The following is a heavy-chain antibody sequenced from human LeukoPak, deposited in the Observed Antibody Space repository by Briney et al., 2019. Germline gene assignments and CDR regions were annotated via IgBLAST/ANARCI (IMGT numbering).Heavy chain of an antibody. Sequence: SETLSLTCTVSGGSISSSSYYWGWLRQPPGTGLEWLGSIYYSGSTYYNPSLKSRVTISVDTSRNQFSLKLSSVTAADTAVYYCARAPSDSSGYSSYYYYMDVWGKGTTVTVSS. D-gene: IGHD3-22*01. CDR2: IYYSGST. V-gene: IGHV4-39*07. J-gene: IGHJ6*03. CDR1: GGSISSSSYY. CDR3: ARAPSDSSGYSSYYYYMDV.